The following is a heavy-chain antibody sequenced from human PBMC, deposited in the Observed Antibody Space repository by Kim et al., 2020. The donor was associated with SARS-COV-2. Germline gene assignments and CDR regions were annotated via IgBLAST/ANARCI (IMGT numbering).Heavy chain of an antibody. Sequence: GGSLRLFCAASGFTFSSYAMSWVRQAPGKGLEWVSAISGSGGSTYYADSVKGRFTISRDNSKNTLYLQMNSLRAEDTAVYYCAKFLDILTGLGDAFDIWGQGTMVTVSS. D-gene: IGHD3-9*01. CDR2: ISGSGGST. J-gene: IGHJ3*02. CDR3: AKFLDILTGLGDAFDI. CDR1: GFTFSSYA. V-gene: IGHV3-23*01.